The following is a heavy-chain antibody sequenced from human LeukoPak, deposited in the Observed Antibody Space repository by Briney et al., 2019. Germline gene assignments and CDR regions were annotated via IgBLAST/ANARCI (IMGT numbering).Heavy chain of an antibody. J-gene: IGHJ5*02. D-gene: IGHD1-7*01. CDR3: ARGTGYNWNYGP. Sequence: SETLSLTCTVSGGSISSSSYYWGWIRQPPGKGLEWIGSIYYSGSTYYNPSLKSRVAISVDTSKNQFSLKLSSVTAADSAMYYCARGTGYNWNYGPWGQGTLVTVSS. CDR2: IYYSGST. V-gene: IGHV4-39*07. CDR1: GGSISSSSYY.